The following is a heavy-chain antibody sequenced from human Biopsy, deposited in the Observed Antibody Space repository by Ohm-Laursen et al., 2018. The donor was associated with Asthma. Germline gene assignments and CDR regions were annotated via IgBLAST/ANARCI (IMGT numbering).Heavy chain of an antibody. D-gene: IGHD2-2*01. V-gene: IGHV1-69*13. J-gene: IGHJ4*02. CDR2: INSVFGTT. Sequence: SEKASCKSLGGTFNTYVIGWVRQAPGQGLEWMGVINSVFGTTTYPQKFQDRVTITADDSTSTVYMELSSLSSEDTAVYYCARKAGSCISRTCYSLDFWGQGTLVTVSS. CDR1: GGTFNTYV. CDR3: ARKAGSCISRTCYSLDF.